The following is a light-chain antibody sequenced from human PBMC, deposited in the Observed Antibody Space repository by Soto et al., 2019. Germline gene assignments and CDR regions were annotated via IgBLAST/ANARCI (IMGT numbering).Light chain of an antibody. CDR1: SSNIGAGYD. J-gene: IGLJ2*01. CDR3: QSYDSSLSGSV. CDR2: GNN. V-gene: IGLV1-40*01. Sequence: QSVLTQPPSVSGAPGQRVTISCTGSSSNIGAGYDVHWYQQLPGTAPKLLMYGNNNRPSGVPDRFSGSKSGTSASLAITGLQAEDDADYYCQSYDSSLSGSVFGGGTKLTVL.